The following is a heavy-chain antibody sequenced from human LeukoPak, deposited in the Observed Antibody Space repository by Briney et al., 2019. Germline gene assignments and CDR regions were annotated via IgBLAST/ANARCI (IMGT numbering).Heavy chain of an antibody. J-gene: IGHJ3*02. CDR1: GLSFYISN. CDR2: ISGSSTAT. D-gene: IGHD2/OR15-2a*01. CDR3: ARGGGKSYSDAFDI. Sequence: GGSLRLSCAAAGLSFYISNMHWVRQAPGKGLEWVSFISGSSTATQYADSVKGRFTVSRDIGRKALYLQMNSLRDEDTAVYYCARGGGKSYSDAFDIWGQGTVVTVSS. V-gene: IGHV3-48*02.